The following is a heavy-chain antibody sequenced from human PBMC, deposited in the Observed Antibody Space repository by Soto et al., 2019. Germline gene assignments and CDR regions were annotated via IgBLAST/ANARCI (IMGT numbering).Heavy chain of an antibody. V-gene: IGHV3-53*01. D-gene: IGHD3-3*01. CDR3: ARDFGGGGAFGV. Sequence: GGSLSLSCAASGVTVSTNYMSWVRQAPGRGLEWVSVIQSGGTTRYADSVKGRFTITTDDSKNTLYLEMNILRAEDTAVYYCARDFGGGGAFGVWGQGTMVTGS. J-gene: IGHJ3*01. CDR2: IQSGGTT. CDR1: GVTVSTNY.